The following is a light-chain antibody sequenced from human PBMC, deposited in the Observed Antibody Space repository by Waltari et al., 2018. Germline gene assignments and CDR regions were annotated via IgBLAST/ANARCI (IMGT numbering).Light chain of an antibody. CDR2: WAS. V-gene: IGKV4-1*01. CDR3: QQYYSTPRT. J-gene: IGKJ1*01. CDR1: QSVLYSSNNKSY. Sequence: DIVMTQSPDSLAVSLGERATINCKSSQSVLYSSNNKSYLTWYQQKPGQPPRLLIYWASFRGSGVPDRFSGSGSGTDFTLTISSLQAEDVAVYYCQQYYSTPRTFGQGTKVEI.